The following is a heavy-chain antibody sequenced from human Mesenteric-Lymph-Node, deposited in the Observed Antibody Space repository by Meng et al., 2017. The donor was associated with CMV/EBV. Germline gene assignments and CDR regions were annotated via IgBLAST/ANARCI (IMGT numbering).Heavy chain of an antibody. D-gene: IGHD6-13*01. CDR3: AHSSGIAAAGPFYFDY. V-gene: IGHV2-5*02. J-gene: IGHJ4*02. Sequence: QITFKDSGPPLVKPTQTLTLTCTFSGFSLSTSGVGVGWIRQPPGKALEWLALIYWDDDKRYSPSLKSRLTITKDTSKNQVVLTMTNMDPVDTATYYCAHSSGIAAAGPFYFDYWGQGTLVTVSS. CDR2: IYWDDDK. CDR1: GFSLSTSGVG.